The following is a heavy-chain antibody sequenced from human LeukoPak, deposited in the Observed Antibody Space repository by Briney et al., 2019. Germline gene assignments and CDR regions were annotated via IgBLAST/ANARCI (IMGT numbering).Heavy chain of an antibody. Sequence: SQTLSLTCAISGDTVSSSSVAWNWIRQSPSRGLEWLGRTYYRSKWYNDYAVSVKSRITINPDTSKNQFPLQLSSVTPEDTAVYYCARDGGYQFDYWGQGTLVTVSS. CDR3: ARDGGYQFDY. D-gene: IGHD2-2*01. CDR2: TYYRSKWYN. V-gene: IGHV6-1*01. CDR1: GDTVSSSSVA. J-gene: IGHJ4*02.